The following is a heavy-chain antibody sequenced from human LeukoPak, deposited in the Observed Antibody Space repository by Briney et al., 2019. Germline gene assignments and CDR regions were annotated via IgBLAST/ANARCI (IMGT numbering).Heavy chain of an antibody. CDR1: GFTFSSYE. CDR3: AREKDYTRDAFDI. V-gene: IGHV3-48*03. Sequence: GGSLRLSCAASGFTFSSYEMNWVLQAPEKGLEWVSSISSSGGNIYYADSVKGRFTISRDNAENSLYLQMNSLRAEDTAVYYCAREKDYTRDAFDIWGQGTMVTVSS. D-gene: IGHD4-11*01. J-gene: IGHJ3*02. CDR2: ISSSGGNI.